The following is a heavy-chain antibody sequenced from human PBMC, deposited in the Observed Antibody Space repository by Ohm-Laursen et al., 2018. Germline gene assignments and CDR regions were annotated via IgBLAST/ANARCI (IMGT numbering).Heavy chain of an antibody. CDR1: GGSISSSSYY. CDR2: IYYSGST. V-gene: IGHV4-39*07. J-gene: IGHJ3*02. Sequence: SDTLSLTCIVSGGSISSSSYYWGWIRQPPGKGLEWIGSIYYSGSTHYNPSLKSRVTISVDTPMNQFSLRLGSVTAADTAVYYCARLGATVVTADPFDIWGQGTLVTVSS. CDR3: ARLGATVVTADPFDI. D-gene: IGHD3-16*01.